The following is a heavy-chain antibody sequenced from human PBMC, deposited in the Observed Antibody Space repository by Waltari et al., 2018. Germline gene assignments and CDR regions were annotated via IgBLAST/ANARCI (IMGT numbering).Heavy chain of an antibody. CDR2: IFHTEAT. Sequence: QVQLQESGPGLVKPSGTLSLTCAVSGGSLTSLNCWTWVRPPPGKGLEWIGEIFHTEATSYNPSLKSRLTISVDKSKNQFSLKLSSVTVADTAVYYCVRAGYCSRSGCQTWAWDWGQGTLVTVSS. CDR1: GGSLTSLNC. J-gene: IGHJ4*02. D-gene: IGHD2-2*01. V-gene: IGHV4-4*02. CDR3: VRAGYCSRSGCQTWAWD.